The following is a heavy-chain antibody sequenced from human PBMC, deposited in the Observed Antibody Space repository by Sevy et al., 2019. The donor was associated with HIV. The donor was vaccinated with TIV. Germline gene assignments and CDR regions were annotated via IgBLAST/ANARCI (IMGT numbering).Heavy chain of an antibody. V-gene: IGHV4-4*07. Sequence: SETLSLTCTVSGGSISSYYWSWIRQPAGKGLEWIGRIYTSGSTNYNPSLKSRVTMSVDTSKNQFSLKLSSVTAADTAVYYCARERYCSSTSCYTAYYYMDVWGKGTTVTVSS. CDR3: ARERYCSSTSCYTAYYYMDV. D-gene: IGHD2-2*02. J-gene: IGHJ6*03. CDR2: IYTSGST. CDR1: GGSISSYY.